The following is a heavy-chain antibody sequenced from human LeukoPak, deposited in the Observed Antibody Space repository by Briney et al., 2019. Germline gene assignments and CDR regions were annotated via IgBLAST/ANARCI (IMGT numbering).Heavy chain of an antibody. CDR3: ARSHSVWTSFDY. CDR2: IYYSGST. CDR1: GDTISSYY. V-gene: IGHV4-59*01. J-gene: IGHJ4*02. D-gene: IGHD3/OR15-3a*01. Sequence: SETLSLTCTVSGDTISSYYWSWIRQPPGRGLECIGYIYYSGSTNYNPSLKSRVTISVDTSKNQFSLKLSSVTAADTAVYYCARSHSVWTSFDYWGQGTLVTVSS.